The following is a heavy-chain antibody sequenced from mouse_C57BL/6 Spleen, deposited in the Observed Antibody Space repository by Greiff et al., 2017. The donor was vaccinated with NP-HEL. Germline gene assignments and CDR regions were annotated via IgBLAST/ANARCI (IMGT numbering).Heavy chain of an antibody. V-gene: IGHV1-7*01. CDR3: ARAITTVVYFDY. D-gene: IGHD1-1*01. Sequence: QVQLKQSGAELAKPGASVNLSCKASGYTFTSYWMHWVKQRPGQGLEWIGYINPSSGYTKYNQKFKDKATLTADKSSSTAYMQLSSLTYEDSAVYYCARAITTVVYFDYWGQGTTLTVSS. J-gene: IGHJ2*01. CDR2: INPSSGYT. CDR1: GYTFTSYW.